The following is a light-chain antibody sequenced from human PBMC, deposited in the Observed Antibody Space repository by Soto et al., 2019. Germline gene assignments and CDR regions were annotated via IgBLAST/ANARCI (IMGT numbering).Light chain of an antibody. J-gene: IGKJ1*01. CDR3: QQYFNWPPWT. CDR1: QTISSW. V-gene: IGKV1-5*03. Sequence: DIQMTQSPSTLSGSVGDRVTITCRASQTISSWLAWYQQKPGKAPKLLIYKASTLKSGVPARFSGSGSGTEFTLTISSLQPEDFAVYYCQQYFNWPPWTFGQGTKVDIK. CDR2: KAS.